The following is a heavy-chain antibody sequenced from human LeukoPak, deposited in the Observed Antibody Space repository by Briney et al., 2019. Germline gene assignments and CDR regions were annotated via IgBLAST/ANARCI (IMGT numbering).Heavy chain of an antibody. Sequence: ASVKVSCKASGYTFTSYDINWVRQATGQGLEWMGWMNPNSGNTGYAQKFQGRVTVTRNTSISTAYMELSSLRSEDTAVYYCARATPNLRRWLQQRGRNWFDPWGQGTLVTVSS. CDR2: MNPNSGNT. D-gene: IGHD6-13*01. V-gene: IGHV1-8*01. J-gene: IGHJ5*02. CDR3: ARATPNLRRWLQQRGRNWFDP. CDR1: GYTFTSYD.